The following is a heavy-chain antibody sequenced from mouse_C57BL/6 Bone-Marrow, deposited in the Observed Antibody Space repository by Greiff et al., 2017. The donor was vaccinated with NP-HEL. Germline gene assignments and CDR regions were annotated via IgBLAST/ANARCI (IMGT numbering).Heavy chain of an antibody. D-gene: IGHD1-1*01. CDR3: AKNGVLRFGDFDY. CDR2: IWRGGST. J-gene: IGHJ2*01. V-gene: IGHV2-5*01. CDR1: GFSLTSYG. Sequence: VKLVESGPGLVQPSQSLSITCTVSGFSLTSYGVHWVRQSPGKGLEWLGVIWRGGSTDYNAAFMSRLSITKDNSKSQVFFKMNSLQADDTAIYYCAKNGVLRFGDFDYWGQGTTLTVSS.